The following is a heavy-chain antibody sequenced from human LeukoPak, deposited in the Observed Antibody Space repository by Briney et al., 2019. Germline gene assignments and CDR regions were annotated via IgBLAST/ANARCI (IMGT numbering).Heavy chain of an antibody. CDR2: ISAYNGNT. Sequence: ASVKVSCKASGYTFTSYGFSWVRQAPGQGLDWMGWISAYNGNTNYARKLQGRVTMTTDTSTSTAYMELRSLRSDDTAVYYCARDPRGKWELLGDWGQGTLVTVSS. CDR3: ARDPRGKWELLGD. CDR1: GYTFTSYG. J-gene: IGHJ4*02. V-gene: IGHV1-18*01. D-gene: IGHD1-26*01.